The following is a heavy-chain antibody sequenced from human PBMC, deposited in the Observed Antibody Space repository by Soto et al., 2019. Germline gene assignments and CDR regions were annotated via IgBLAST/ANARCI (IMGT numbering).Heavy chain of an antibody. CDR2: IIPIFGTA. V-gene: IGHV1-69*01. CDR3: AREGYCSSTSCRIPDALAP. J-gene: IGHJ5*02. CDR1: GGTFSSYA. D-gene: IGHD2-2*01. Sequence: QVQLVQSGAEVKKPGSSVKVSCKASGGTFSSYAISWVRQAPGQGLEWMGGIIPIFGTANYAQKFQGRVTITADESTSTAYMELSSLRSEDTAVYYCAREGYCSSTSCRIPDALAPWGQGTLVTVSS.